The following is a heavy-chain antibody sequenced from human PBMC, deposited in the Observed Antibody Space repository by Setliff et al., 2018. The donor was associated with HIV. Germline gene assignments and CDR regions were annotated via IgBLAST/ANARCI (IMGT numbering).Heavy chain of an antibody. J-gene: IGHJ5*02. CDR1: GGSFSDYY. CDR2: INRGGST. D-gene: IGHD4-17*01. CDR3: ARDIWAYGLMGS. V-gene: IGHV4-34*01. Sequence: SETLSLTCAVYGGSFSDYYWSWIRQPPGKGLEWIGEINRGGSTNYNPSLKSRVTISLDTSKRQFSLKLSSVTAADTAVYYCARDIWAYGLMGSWGQGTLVTVSS.